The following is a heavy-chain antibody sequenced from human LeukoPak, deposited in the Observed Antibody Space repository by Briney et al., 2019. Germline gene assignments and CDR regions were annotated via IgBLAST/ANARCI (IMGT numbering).Heavy chain of an antibody. CDR2: INHSGST. CDR1: GGSFSGYY. CDR3: ARRAAAGNAMRRRNWFDP. V-gene: IGHV4-34*01. J-gene: IGHJ5*02. Sequence: SETLSLTCAVYGGSFSGYYWSWIRQPPGKGLEWIGEINHSGSTNYNPSLKSRVTISVDTSKNQFSLKLSSVTAADSAVYYCARRAAAGNAMRRRNWFDPWGQGTLVTVSS. D-gene: IGHD6-13*01.